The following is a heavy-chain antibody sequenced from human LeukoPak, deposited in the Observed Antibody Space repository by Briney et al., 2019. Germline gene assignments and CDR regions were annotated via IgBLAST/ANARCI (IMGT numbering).Heavy chain of an antibody. CDR2: IYYSGST. D-gene: IGHD1-26*01. CDR1: GGSISSGGYY. Sequence: PSKTPSLTCTVSGGSISSGGYYWSWIRQHPGEGLEWIGYIYYSGSTYYNPSLTSRVTISVDTSKNQFSLKLSSVTAADTAVYYCARDRGSYSPFDYWGQGTLVTVSS. J-gene: IGHJ4*02. CDR3: ARDRGSYSPFDY. V-gene: IGHV4-31*03.